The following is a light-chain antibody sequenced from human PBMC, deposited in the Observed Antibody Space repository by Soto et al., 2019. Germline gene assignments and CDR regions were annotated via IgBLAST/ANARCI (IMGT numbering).Light chain of an antibody. V-gene: IGKV3-15*01. CDR1: QSVSTK. CDR2: GAT. J-gene: IGKJ1*01. Sequence: EVVMTQSPATLSVSPGERATLSCWASQSVSTKFAWYQQKPGQAPRLLIYGATTRATGIPARFSGSGSGTEFTLTISSLQSEDSAAYYCQQYNDWPRTFGQGTKVDIK. CDR3: QQYNDWPRT.